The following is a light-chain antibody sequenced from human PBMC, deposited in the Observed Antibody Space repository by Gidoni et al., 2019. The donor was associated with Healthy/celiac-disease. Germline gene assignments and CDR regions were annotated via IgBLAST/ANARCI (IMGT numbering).Light chain of an antibody. CDR2: EVS. Sequence: QSALTQPASVSGSPVQSTTISCTGTSSDVGGYNYVSWYQQHPGKAPKLMIYEVSNRPSGVPDRFSGSKSGNTASLTISGLQAEDEADYYCSSYTSSSNVFGTGTKVTVL. V-gene: IGLV2-14*01. CDR3: SSYTSSSNV. CDR1: SSDVGGYNY. J-gene: IGLJ1*01.